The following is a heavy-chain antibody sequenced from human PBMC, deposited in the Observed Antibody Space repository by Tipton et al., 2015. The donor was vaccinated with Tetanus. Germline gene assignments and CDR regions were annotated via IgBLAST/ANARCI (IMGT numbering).Heavy chain of an antibody. J-gene: IGHJ6*02. D-gene: IGHD2-21*01. CDR3: ARLTGHSMDVVDYYYFGMDV. CDR2: IYYTGST. V-gene: IGHV4-59*01. CDR1: GGSMNSYY. Sequence: TLSLTCIVSGGSMNSYYWSWIRQPPGKGLEWIGYIYYTGSTNYNPSLKSGVTISLDTSKNQFSLKLTSVSAADTAVYYCARLTGHSMDVVDYYYFGMDVWGQGTKVTVSS.